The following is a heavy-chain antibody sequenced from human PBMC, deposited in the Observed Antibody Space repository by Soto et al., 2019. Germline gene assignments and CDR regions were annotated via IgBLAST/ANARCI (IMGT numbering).Heavy chain of an antibody. D-gene: IGHD2-2*01. V-gene: IGHV3-66*01. CDR2: IYSGGIT. Sequence: EVQLVESGGGLVQPGGSLRPSCAASGFTVSSNYMSWVRQTPGKGLEWVSLIYSGGITYYADSVKGRFTISRDNSKNALYPQLNGLRAEDTAVYYCARGTCSSTSCFFDYWGQGTLVTVSS. CDR3: ARGTCSSTSCFFDY. CDR1: GFTVSSNY. J-gene: IGHJ4*02.